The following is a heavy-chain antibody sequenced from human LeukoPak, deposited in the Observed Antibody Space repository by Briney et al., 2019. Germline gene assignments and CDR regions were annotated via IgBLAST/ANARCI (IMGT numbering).Heavy chain of an antibody. CDR1: GDSISSGDYS. J-gene: IGHJ5*02. V-gene: IGHV4-30-4*01. D-gene: IGHD6-13*01. Sequence: PSETLSLTCTVSGDSISSGDYSWSWIRQPPGKGLEWIGYIYYSGSTYYNPSLTSRVTISVDTSKNQFSLKLSSVTAADTAVYYWAREGTMWASIAAGFDPWGQGTLVTVSS. CDR2: IYYSGST. CDR3: AREGTMWASIAAGFDP.